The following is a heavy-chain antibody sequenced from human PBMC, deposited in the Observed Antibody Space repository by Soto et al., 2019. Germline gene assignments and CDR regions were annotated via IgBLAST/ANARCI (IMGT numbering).Heavy chain of an antibody. Sequence: GGSLRLSCAASGFTFSSYIMNWVRQAPGKGLEWVSSISSSSSCIYYADSVKGRFTISRDNAKNSLYLQMNSLRAEDTAVYYCARVLDYDYVWGSYPLNWFDPWGQGTLVTV. D-gene: IGHD3-16*02. V-gene: IGHV3-21*01. CDR1: GFTFSSYI. CDR3: ARVLDYDYVWGSYPLNWFDP. J-gene: IGHJ5*02. CDR2: ISSSSSCI.